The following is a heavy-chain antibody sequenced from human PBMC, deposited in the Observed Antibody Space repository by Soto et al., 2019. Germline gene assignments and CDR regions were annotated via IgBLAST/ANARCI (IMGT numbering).Heavy chain of an antibody. D-gene: IGHD4-17*01. V-gene: IGHV1-18*01. CDR2: ISADKGNT. J-gene: IGHJ6*04. CDR1: GSTFTSYG. Sequence: QVQLVQSGAEVKKPGASVKVSCKASGSTFTSYGISWVRQAPGQGLEWMGWISADKGNTNYAQKLKGRVTMTKDTSTSTAYMELRTLRSDDTAGYYCAREGTAPGPVYGTNYYYYGMDVWGKGTTVTVSS. CDR3: AREGTAPGPVYGTNYYYYGMDV.